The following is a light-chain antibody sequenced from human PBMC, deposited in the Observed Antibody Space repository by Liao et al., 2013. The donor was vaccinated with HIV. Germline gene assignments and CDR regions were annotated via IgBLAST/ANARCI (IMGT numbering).Light chain of an antibody. CDR3: QAWASSTVV. V-gene: IGLV3-1*01. J-gene: IGLJ2*01. CDR2: QNT. CDR1: KLGDKY. Sequence: SYELTQPPSVSVSPGQTASITCSGDKLGDKYSFWYQQKPGQSPVLVIYQNTKRPSGIPERFSGSNSGNTATLTISGTQAMDEADYYCQAWASSTVVFGGGTKLTVL.